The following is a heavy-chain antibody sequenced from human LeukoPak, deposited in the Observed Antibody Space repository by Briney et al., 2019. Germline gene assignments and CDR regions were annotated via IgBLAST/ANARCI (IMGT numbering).Heavy chain of an antibody. CDR2: IRYDGRIK. V-gene: IGHV3-30*02. Sequence: GGSLRLSCAASGFTFSSYGMHWVRQAPGKGLGWVSDIRYDGRIKYYTDSVKGRFTISRHNYKTTVYLRLHSLRAEDTAIYYCAKDRLVVSPATMTSNFAYWGRGTLVTVSS. CDR1: GFTFSSYG. D-gene: IGHD5-24*01. J-gene: IGHJ4*02. CDR3: AKDRLVVSPATMTSNFAY.